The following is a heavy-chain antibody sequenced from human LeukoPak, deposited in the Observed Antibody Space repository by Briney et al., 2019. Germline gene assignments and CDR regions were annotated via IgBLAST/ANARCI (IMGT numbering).Heavy chain of an antibody. V-gene: IGHV4-34*01. J-gene: IGHJ3*02. Sequence: SETLSLTCAVYGGSFSGYYWSWIRQPPGKGLEWIGEINHSGSTNYNPSLKSRVTISVDTSKNQFSLKLSSVTAADTAVYYCARGAALWFGNRRGAFDIWGQGTMVTVSS. D-gene: IGHD3-10*01. CDR3: ARGAALWFGNRRGAFDI. CDR2: INHSGST. CDR1: GGSFSGYY.